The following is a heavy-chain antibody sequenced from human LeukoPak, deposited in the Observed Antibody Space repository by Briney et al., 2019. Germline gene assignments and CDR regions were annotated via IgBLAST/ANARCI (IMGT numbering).Heavy chain of an antibody. V-gene: IGHV1-18*01. J-gene: IGHJ4*02. D-gene: IGHD6-13*01. CDR1: GGTFSSYA. CDR2: ISASNGNT. CDR3: ARDHRYSSSFDY. Sequence: ASVKVSCKASGGTFSSYAISWVRQAPGQGLEWMGWISASNGNTNYAQKLQGRVTMTTDTSTNTAYMELRSLGSDDTAVYYCARDHRYSSSFDYWGQGSLVTVSS.